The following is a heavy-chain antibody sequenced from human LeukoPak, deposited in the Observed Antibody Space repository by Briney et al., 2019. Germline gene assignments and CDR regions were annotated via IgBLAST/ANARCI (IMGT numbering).Heavy chain of an antibody. CDR3: ARAILGGDYGGGNFDY. CDR1: GGSISSSSYY. D-gene: IGHD4-17*01. V-gene: IGHV4-39*01. Sequence: PSETLSLTCTVSGGSISSSSYYWGWIRQPPGKGLEWIGSIYYSGSTYYNPSLKSRVTISVDTSKNQFSLKLSSVTAADTAVYYCARAILGGDYGGGNFDYWGQGTLVTVSS. J-gene: IGHJ4*02. CDR2: IYYSGST.